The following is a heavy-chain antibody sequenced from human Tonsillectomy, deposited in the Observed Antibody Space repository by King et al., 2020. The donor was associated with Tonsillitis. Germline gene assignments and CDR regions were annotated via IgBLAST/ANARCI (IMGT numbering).Heavy chain of an antibody. J-gene: IGHJ4*02. V-gene: IGHV3-23*04. CDR3: AKDQGGFYGDYHFEY. CDR1: GFTFSSYA. CDR2: IRGSGGST. D-gene: IGHD4-17*01. Sequence: VQLVESGGGLVQPGGSLRLSCAASGFTFSSYAMSWVRQAPGKGLEWVSGIRGSGGSTYYADSVKGRFTISRDNSKNTLFVQMNSLRGDDTAVYYCAKDQGGFYGDYHFEYWGQGTLVTVSS.